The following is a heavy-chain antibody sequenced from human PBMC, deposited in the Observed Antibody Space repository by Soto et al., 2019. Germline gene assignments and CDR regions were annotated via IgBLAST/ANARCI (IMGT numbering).Heavy chain of an antibody. J-gene: IGHJ4*02. CDR3: AHGGRGSYFRTFDY. CDR1: GFSLSTSGVG. CDR2: IYWNDDK. Sequence: QITLKESGPTLVKPTQTLTLTCTFSGFSLSTSGVGVGGIRQPPGKALEWLALIYWNDDKRYSPSLKSRLTITKDTSKNQVVLTMTNMDPVDTATYYCAHGGRGSYFRTFDYWGQGTLVTVSS. D-gene: IGHD1-26*01. V-gene: IGHV2-5*01.